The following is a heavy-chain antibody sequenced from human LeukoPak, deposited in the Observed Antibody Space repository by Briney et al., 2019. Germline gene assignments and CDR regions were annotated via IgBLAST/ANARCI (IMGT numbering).Heavy chain of an antibody. CDR2: IYYSGST. V-gene: IGHV4-39*01. Sequence: SETLSLICTVSGGSISSSSYYWGWMRQPPGKGLEWIGSIYYSGSTYYNPSLKSRVSISVDTSKNQFSLKLSSVTAADTAVYYCARHRKGRIYSSSWYGFDYWGQGTLVTVSS. CDR3: ARHRKGRIYSSSWYGFDY. J-gene: IGHJ4*02. D-gene: IGHD6-13*01. CDR1: GGSISSSSYY.